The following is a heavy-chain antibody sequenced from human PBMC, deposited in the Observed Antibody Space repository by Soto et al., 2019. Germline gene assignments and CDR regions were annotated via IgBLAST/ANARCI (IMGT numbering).Heavy chain of an antibody. CDR1: GFTFSSYW. V-gene: IGHV3-74*01. CDR3: AREEGIAAAGTFYYYGMDV. D-gene: IGHD6-13*01. CDR2: INSDGSST. Sequence: GGSLRLSCAASGFTFSSYWMHWVRQAPGKGLVWVSRINSDGSSTSYADSVKGRFTISRDNAKNTLYLQMNSLRAEDTAVYYCAREEGIAAAGTFYYYGMDVWGQGTTVTVSS. J-gene: IGHJ6*02.